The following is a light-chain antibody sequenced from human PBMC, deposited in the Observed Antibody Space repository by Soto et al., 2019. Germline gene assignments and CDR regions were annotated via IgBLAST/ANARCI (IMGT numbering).Light chain of an antibody. CDR2: KAS. V-gene: IGKV1-5*03. Sequence: DIQMTQSPSTLSASVGDRLTITCRASQTISSWLAWYQQKPGKXPKXXIYKASTLKSGVPSRFSGSGSGTEGTLTISSLQPDDFATYYCQHYNSYSEAFGQGTKVDIK. CDR3: QHYNSYSEA. J-gene: IGKJ1*01. CDR1: QTISSW.